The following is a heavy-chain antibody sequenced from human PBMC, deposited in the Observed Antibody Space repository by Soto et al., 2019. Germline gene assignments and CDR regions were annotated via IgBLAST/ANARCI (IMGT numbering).Heavy chain of an antibody. CDR3: ARAGDIVVVPAARGHTWFDP. V-gene: IGHV1-46*01. Sequence: ASVKVSCKASGYTFTSYYMHWVRQAPGQGLEWMGIINPSGGSTSYAQKFQGRVTMTRDTSTSTVYMELSSLRSEDTAVYYCARAGDIVVVPAARGHTWFDPWGQGTLVTVSS. CDR2: INPSGGST. CDR1: GYTFTSYY. D-gene: IGHD2-2*01. J-gene: IGHJ5*02.